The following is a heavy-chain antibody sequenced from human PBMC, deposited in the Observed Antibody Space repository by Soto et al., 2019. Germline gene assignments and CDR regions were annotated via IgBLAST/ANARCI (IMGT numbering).Heavy chain of an antibody. V-gene: IGHV3-73*01. J-gene: IGHJ4*02. CDR1: GFAFNDSA. D-gene: IGHD2-15*01. CDR3: TNNFV. CDR2: VRSQTNNYAT. Sequence: DVQVVQSGGGLVQPGGSLKLSCAASGFAFNDSAMHWVRQASGKGLEWVARVRSQTNNYATAYPVSVRGRFTVSRDDSMGPTYLQMNSLKTEDTAMYYCTNNFVWGQGVLVTVSS.